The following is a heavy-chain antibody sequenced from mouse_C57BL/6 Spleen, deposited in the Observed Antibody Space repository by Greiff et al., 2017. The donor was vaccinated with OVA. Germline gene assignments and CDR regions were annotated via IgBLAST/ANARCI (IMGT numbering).Heavy chain of an antibody. D-gene: IGHD1-1*01. V-gene: IGHV1-64*01. CDR2: IHPNSGST. CDR3: ARDYGSSLWYFDV. Sequence: QVQLQQSGAELVKPGASVKLSCKASGYTFTSYWMHWVKQRPGQGLEWIGMIHPNSGSTNYNEKFTSKATLTVDKSSSTAYMQLSSLTSEDSAVYYCARDYGSSLWYFDVWGTGTTVTVSS. CDR1: GYTFTSYW. J-gene: IGHJ1*03.